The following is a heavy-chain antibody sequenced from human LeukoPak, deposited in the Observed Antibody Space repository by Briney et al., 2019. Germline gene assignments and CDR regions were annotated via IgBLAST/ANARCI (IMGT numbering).Heavy chain of an antibody. CDR1: GFTFSSYA. CDR3: AKPVAAAGTHFDY. CDR2: ISGSGGST. D-gene: IGHD6-13*01. Sequence: GGSLRLSCAASGFTFSSYAMHWVRQAPGKGLEWVSAISGSGGSTYYADSVKGRFTISRDNSKNTLYLQMNSLRAEDTAVYYCAKPVAAAGTHFDYWGQGTLVTVSS. J-gene: IGHJ4*02. V-gene: IGHV3-23*01.